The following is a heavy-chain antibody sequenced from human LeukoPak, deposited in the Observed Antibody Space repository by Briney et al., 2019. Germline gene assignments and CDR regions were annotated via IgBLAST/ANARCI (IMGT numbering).Heavy chain of an antibody. Sequence: PGGSLRLSCAASGFTFSSYAMHWVRQAPGKGLEWVAVISYDGSNKYYADSVKGRFTISRDNSKNTLYLQMNSLRAEDTAVYYCAKDGLGVITMIVTPYYFDYWGQGTLVTVSS. CDR1: GFTFSSYA. CDR2: ISYDGSNK. D-gene: IGHD3-22*01. J-gene: IGHJ4*02. CDR3: AKDGLGVITMIVTPYYFDY. V-gene: IGHV3-30*04.